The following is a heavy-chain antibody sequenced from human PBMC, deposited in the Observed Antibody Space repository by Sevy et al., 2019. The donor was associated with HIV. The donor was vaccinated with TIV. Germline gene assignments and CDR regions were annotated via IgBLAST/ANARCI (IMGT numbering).Heavy chain of an antibody. Sequence: SETLSLTCAVYGGSFSGYYWNWIRQSPGKGLEWIGEINHSGSTHYNPSLKSRVTISMDTSKNQLSLRLNSVTAADTAVYYCARAPPVVVVPGAPSWFDPWGQGTLVTVSS. V-gene: IGHV4-34*01. CDR2: INHSGST. CDR1: GGSFSGYY. J-gene: IGHJ5*02. D-gene: IGHD2-2*01. CDR3: ARAPPVVVVPGAPSWFDP.